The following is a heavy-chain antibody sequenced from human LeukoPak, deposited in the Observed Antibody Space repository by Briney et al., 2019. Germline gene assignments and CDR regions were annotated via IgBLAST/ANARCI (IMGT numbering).Heavy chain of an antibody. Sequence: SGGSLRLSCAASGFTFSSYAMHWARQAPGKGLEWVAVISYDGSNKYYADSVKGRFTISRDNSKNTLYLQMNSLRAEDTAVYYCARDHPGDIAVAGLYYYYYYGMDVWGQGTTVTVSS. CDR3: ARDHPGDIAVAGLYYYYYYGMDV. CDR2: ISYDGSNK. J-gene: IGHJ6*02. D-gene: IGHD6-19*01. CDR1: GFTFSSYA. V-gene: IGHV3-30*04.